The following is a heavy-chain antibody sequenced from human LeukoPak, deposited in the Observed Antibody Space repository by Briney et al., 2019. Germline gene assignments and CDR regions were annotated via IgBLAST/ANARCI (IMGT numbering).Heavy chain of an antibody. CDR3: AKILERELQYYYYGMDV. Sequence: GGSLRLSCAASGFTFKSCAMIWVRQAPGKGLESVSSISTAGDRTYYTDSVKGRFAISRDNSKNTLYLQMNSPRAEDTAVYYCAKILERELQYYYYGMDVWGQGTTVTVSS. V-gene: IGHV3-23*01. CDR1: GFTFKSCA. D-gene: IGHD5-24*01. CDR2: ISTAGDRT. J-gene: IGHJ6*02.